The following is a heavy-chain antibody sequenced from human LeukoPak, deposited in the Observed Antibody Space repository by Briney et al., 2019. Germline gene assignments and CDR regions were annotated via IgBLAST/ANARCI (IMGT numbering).Heavy chain of an antibody. D-gene: IGHD1-1*01. Sequence: SETLSLTCTVSGGSISGYYWSWVRQPPGKGLEWIGYIYYSGSTNYNPSLKSRVTLSVDTSKDQFSLELSSVTAADTAVYYWARYGHAYGRTNNWFDPWGQGTLVTVSS. CDR3: ARYGHAYGRTNNWFDP. CDR1: GGSISGYY. CDR2: IYYSGST. J-gene: IGHJ5*02. V-gene: IGHV4-59*08.